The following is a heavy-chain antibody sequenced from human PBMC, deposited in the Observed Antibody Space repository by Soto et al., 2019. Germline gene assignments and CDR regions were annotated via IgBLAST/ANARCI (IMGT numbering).Heavy chain of an antibody. J-gene: IGHJ4*02. D-gene: IGHD1-26*01. V-gene: IGHV3-64*01. CDR2: ITSNGGNT. CDR3: AGGESVGIVGATTLKY. Sequence: GGSLRLSCAASGFTFSSYAMHWVRQAPGKGLEYVSAITSNGGNTDYASSVKGRFTISRDNSKNTLYLQMGSLRAEDMAVYYCAGGESVGIVGATTLKYWGQGT. CDR1: GFTFSSYA.